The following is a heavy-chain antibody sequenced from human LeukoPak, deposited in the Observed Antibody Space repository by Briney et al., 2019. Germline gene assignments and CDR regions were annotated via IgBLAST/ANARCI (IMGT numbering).Heavy chain of an antibody. D-gene: IGHD1-1*01. V-gene: IGHV3-11*04. J-gene: IGHJ4*02. Sequence: GGSLRLSCAASGFTFSDYYMSWVRQAPGKGLEWVSYISSSGSTIYYADSVKGRFNISRDNAKNSLYLQMNRLRAEDTAVYYCARGSKLTTGTMGDLDYWGQGTLVTVSS. CDR3: ARGSKLTTGTMGDLDY. CDR1: GFTFSDYY. CDR2: ISSSGSTI.